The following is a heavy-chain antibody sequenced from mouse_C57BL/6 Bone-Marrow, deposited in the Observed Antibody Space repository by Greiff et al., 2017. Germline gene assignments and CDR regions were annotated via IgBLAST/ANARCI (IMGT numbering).Heavy chain of an antibody. CDR3: ARGGNYEGYYFDY. J-gene: IGHJ2*01. CDR1: GYTFTTYP. CDR2: FHPYNDDT. V-gene: IGHV1-47*01. D-gene: IGHD2-1*01. Sequence: VKLVESGAELVKPGASVKMSCKASGYTFTTYPIEWMKQNHGKSLEWIGNFHPYNDDTKYKDKFKGKATLTVEKSSSTVYLELSRLTSDDAAVYYCARGGNYEGYYFDYWGQGTTLTVSS.